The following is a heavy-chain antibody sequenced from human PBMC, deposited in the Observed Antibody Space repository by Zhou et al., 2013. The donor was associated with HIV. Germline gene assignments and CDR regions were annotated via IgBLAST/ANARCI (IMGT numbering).Heavy chain of an antibody. D-gene: IGHD6-13*01. Sequence: QVQLVQSGAEVKKPGSSVKVSCKASGGTFSSYAISWVRQAPGQGLEWMGGIIPIFGTANYAQKFQGRVTITTDESTSTAYMELSSLRSEDTAVYYCARVEQQLAVRGYYYYYMDVWGKGTTVTVSS. CDR3: ARVEQQLAVRGYYYYYMDV. V-gene: IGHV1-69*05. CDR2: IIPIFGTA. CDR1: GGTFSSYA. J-gene: IGHJ6*03.